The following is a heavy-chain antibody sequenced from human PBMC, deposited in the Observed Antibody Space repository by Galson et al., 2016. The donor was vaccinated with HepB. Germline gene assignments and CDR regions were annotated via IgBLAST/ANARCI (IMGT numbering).Heavy chain of an antibody. J-gene: IGHJ4*02. D-gene: IGHD6-13*01. CDR2: IHSSGTS. CDR3: VPLGTAAAVANRRGSVY. Sequence: ETLSLTCTVSGDSISNVGRHWGWFRQSPEMGLEYIGSIHSSGTSYYNPSLTSRVTVSADMSRNQFFLSLTSVPAADTAIYYCVPLGTAAAVANRRGSVYWSQGTRVTVSS. V-gene: IGHV4-39*01. CDR1: GDSISNVGRH.